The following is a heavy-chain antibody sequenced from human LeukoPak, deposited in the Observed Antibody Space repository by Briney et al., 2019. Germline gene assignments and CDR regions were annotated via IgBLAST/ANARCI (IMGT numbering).Heavy chain of an antibody. J-gene: IGHJ4*02. Sequence: ASVKVSCKASGYTFTGYYMHWVRQAPGQGLEWAGWINPDSAGTDYAQKFQGRVTMTRDTSISTAYMELSGLTSDDTAVYYCARDANHYYFDYWGQGTLVTVSS. CDR1: GYTFTGYY. D-gene: IGHD1-14*01. CDR3: ARDANHYYFDY. CDR2: INPDSAGT. V-gene: IGHV1-2*02.